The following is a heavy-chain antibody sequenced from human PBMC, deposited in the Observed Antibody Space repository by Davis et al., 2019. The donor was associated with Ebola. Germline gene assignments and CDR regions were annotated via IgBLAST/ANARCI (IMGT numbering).Heavy chain of an antibody. D-gene: IGHD2-8*01. CDR3: TSTNNAVDY. Sequence: GESLKISCAASGFTFSGSAMHWVRQASGKGLEWVGRIRSNANSYATAYAASVKGRFTISRDDSKNTAYLQMNSLKTEDTAVYYCTSTNNAVDYWGQGTLVTVSS. CDR2: IRSNANSYAT. J-gene: IGHJ4*02. V-gene: IGHV3-73*01. CDR1: GFTFSGSA.